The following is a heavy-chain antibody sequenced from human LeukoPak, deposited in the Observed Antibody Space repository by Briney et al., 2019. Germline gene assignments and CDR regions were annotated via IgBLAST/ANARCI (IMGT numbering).Heavy chain of an antibody. Sequence: SETLSLTCTVSGGSISSYYWSWIRQPPGQGLEWIGYIYYSGSTNYNPSLKSRVTISVDTSKNQFPLKLSSVTAADTAVYYCALTAGEISSAAAAGTFDYWGQGTLVTVSS. J-gene: IGHJ4*02. CDR2: IYYSGST. CDR3: ALTAGEISSAAAAGTFDY. V-gene: IGHV4-59*08. CDR1: GGSISSYY. D-gene: IGHD6-13*01.